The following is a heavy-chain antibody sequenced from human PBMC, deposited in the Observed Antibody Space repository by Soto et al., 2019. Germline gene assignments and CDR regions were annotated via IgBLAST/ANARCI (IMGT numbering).Heavy chain of an antibody. V-gene: IGHV1-69*06. D-gene: IGHD4-4*01. CDR1: GGTFSSYA. Sequence: SVKVSCKASGGTFSSYAISWVRQAPGQGLEWMGGIIPIFGTANYAQKFQGRVTITADKSTSTAYMELSSLRSEDTAVYYCSRNYRIYYYYYGMDVWGQGTTVTVSS. J-gene: IGHJ6*02. CDR3: SRNYRIYYYYYGMDV. CDR2: IIPIFGTA.